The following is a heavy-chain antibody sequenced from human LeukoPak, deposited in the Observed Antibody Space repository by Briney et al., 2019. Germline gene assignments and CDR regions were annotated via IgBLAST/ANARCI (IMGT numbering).Heavy chain of an antibody. V-gene: IGHV4-59*12. CDR3: ARRYSSSWYTEHAFDI. CDR1: GVSISSYY. CDR2: IYHSGST. D-gene: IGHD6-13*01. Sequence: SETLSLTCTVSGVSISSYYWNWIRQPPGKGLEWIGYIYHSGSTYYNPSLKSRVTISVDRSMNQFSLKLSSVTAADTAVYYCARRYSSSWYTEHAFDIWGQGTMVTVSS. J-gene: IGHJ3*02.